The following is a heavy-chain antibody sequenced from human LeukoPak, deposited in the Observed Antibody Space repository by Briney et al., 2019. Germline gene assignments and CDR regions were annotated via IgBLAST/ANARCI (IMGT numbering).Heavy chain of an antibody. D-gene: IGHD5/OR15-5a*01. CDR1: GFTVSNNY. CDR2: IYTGGNT. J-gene: IGHJ4*02. Sequence: SGGSLRLSCAVSGFTVSNNYMSWVRQAPGKGLEWVSVIYTGGNTYHADSVKGRFTISRDNSKNTLYLQMNSLRAEDTAVYYCAKELPADLRPQTIWGQGTLVTVPS. V-gene: IGHV3-66*02. CDR3: AKELPADLRPQTI.